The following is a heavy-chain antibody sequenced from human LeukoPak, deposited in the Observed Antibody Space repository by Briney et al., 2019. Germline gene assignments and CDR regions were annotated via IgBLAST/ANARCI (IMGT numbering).Heavy chain of an antibody. D-gene: IGHD3-3*01. CDR2: ISSSSTI. V-gene: IGHV3-48*01. CDR3: ARDGVWAFGVVDY. J-gene: IGHJ4*02. CDR1: GFIFSTYS. Sequence: GGSLRLSCAASGFIFSTYSMNWVRQAPGKGLEWVSYISSSSTIYYADSVKGRFTISRDNAKNSLYLQMNSLRAEDTAVYYCARDGVWAFGVVDYWGQGTLVTVSS.